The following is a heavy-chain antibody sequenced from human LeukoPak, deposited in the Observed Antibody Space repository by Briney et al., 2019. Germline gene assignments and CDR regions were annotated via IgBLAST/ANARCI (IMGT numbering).Heavy chain of an antibody. J-gene: IGHJ5*02. V-gene: IGHV3-43*02. CDR3: AKTWSRMTTDPRDWFDP. D-gene: IGHD4-17*01. Sequence: GGSLRLSCAASGFISDDYAMHWVRQAPGKGLEWVSLISGDGVSTYYADSVKGRFTISRDNSKNSLYLQMNSLRTEDTALYYCAKTWSRMTTDPRDWFDPWGQGTLVTVSS. CDR1: GFISDDYA. CDR2: ISGDGVST.